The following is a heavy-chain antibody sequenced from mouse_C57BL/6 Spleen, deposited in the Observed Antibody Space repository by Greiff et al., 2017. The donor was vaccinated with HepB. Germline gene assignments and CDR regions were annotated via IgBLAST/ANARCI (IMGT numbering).Heavy chain of an antibody. J-gene: IGHJ3*01. CDR2: ISSGGDYI. CDR1: GFTFSSYA. Sequence: EVKVEESGEGLVKPGGSLKLSCAASGFTFSSYAMSWVRQTPEKRLEWVAYISSGGDYIYYADTVKGRFTISRDNARNTLYLQMSSLKSEDTAMYYCTRDLGDGYFWFAYWGQVTLVTVSA. D-gene: IGHD2-3*01. CDR3: TRDLGDGYFWFAY. V-gene: IGHV5-9-1*02.